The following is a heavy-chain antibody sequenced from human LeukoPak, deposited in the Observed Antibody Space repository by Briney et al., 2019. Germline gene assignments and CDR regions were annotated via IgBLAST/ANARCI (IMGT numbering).Heavy chain of an antibody. J-gene: IGHJ4*02. CDR1: GGSIGSSAYY. Sequence: SETLSLTCTVSGGSIGSSAYYWGWIRQPPGKGLEWIGSIYYDGSAYYNPSLKSRVTMSVDTSKNQFSLKLSSVTAADTAVYYCAREKSPRYCSGGSCPNEPPDYWGQGTLVTVSS. D-gene: IGHD2-15*01. CDR3: AREKSPRYCSGGSCPNEPPDY. CDR2: IYYDGSA. V-gene: IGHV4-39*07.